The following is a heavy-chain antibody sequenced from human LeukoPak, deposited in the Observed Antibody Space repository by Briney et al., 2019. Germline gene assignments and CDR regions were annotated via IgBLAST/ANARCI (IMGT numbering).Heavy chain of an antibody. J-gene: IGHJ5*02. CDR2: IYYSGST. Sequence: TSETLSLTCTVSGGSISSYYWSWIRQPPGKGLEWIGYIYYSGSTNYNPSLKSRVTISVDTSKNQFSLKLSSVTAADTAVYYCALGYSGSYVDWFDPWGQGTLVTVSS. V-gene: IGHV4-59*01. D-gene: IGHD1-26*01. CDR3: ALGYSGSYVDWFDP. CDR1: GGSISSYY.